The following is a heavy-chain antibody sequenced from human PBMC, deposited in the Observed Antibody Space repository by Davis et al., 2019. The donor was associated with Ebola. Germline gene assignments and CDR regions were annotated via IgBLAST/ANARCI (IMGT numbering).Heavy chain of an antibody. CDR1: GGTFSSYT. J-gene: IGHJ3*02. V-gene: IGHV1-69*02. CDR2: IIPILGIA. Sequence: AASVKVSCKASGGTFSSYTISWVRQAPGQGLEWMGRIIPILGIANYAQKFQGRATITADKSTSTAYMELSSLRSEDTAVYYCAKDTALDAFDIWGQGTMVTVSS. CDR3: AKDTALDAFDI. D-gene: IGHD5-18*01.